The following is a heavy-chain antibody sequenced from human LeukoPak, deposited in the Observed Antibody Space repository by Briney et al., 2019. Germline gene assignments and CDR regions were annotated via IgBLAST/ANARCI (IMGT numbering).Heavy chain of an antibody. CDR1: GFTFDDYG. V-gene: IGHV3-20*04. J-gene: IGHJ4*02. CDR3: ARDANPWIAYYYDSSGYNH. D-gene: IGHD3-22*01. Sequence: GGSLRLSCAASGFTFDDYGMSWVRQAPGKGLEWVSGINWNGGSTGYADSVKGRFTISRDNAKNSLYLQMNSLRAEDTALYYCARDANPWIAYYYDSSGYNHWGQGTLVTVSS. CDR2: INWNGGST.